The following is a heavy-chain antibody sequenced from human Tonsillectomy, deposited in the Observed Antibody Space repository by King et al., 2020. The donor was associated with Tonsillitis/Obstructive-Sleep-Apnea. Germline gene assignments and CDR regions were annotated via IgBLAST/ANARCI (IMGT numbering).Heavy chain of an antibody. CDR2: IYSGGST. CDR3: ARIRTNYDILTGYLLDAFDI. CDR1: GFTVSSNY. D-gene: IGHD3-9*01. J-gene: IGHJ3*02. V-gene: IGHV3-53*01. Sequence: VQLVESGGGLIQPGGSLRLSCAASGFTVSSNYMSWVRQAPGKGLEWVSVIYSGGSTYYADSVKGRFTISRDNSKNTLYLQMNSLRAEDTAVYYGARIRTNYDILTGYLLDAFDIWGQGTMVTVSS.